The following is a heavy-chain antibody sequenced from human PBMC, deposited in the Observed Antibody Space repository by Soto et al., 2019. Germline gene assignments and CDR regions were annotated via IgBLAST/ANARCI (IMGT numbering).Heavy chain of an antibody. CDR1: GYRFTSYW. V-gene: IGHV1-46*01. Sequence: GESLKSSCKGCGYRFTSYWISWVRQAPGQGLEWMGIINPSGGSTSYAQKFQGRVTMTRDTSTSTVYMELSSLRSDDTAVYYCARLGYYYGSGSYYYYGMDVWGQGTTVTVSS. CDR3: ARLGYYYGSGSYYYYGMDV. J-gene: IGHJ6*02. D-gene: IGHD3-10*01. CDR2: INPSGGST.